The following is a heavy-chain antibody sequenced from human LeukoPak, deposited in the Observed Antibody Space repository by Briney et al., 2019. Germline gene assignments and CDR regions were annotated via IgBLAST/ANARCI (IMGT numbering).Heavy chain of an antibody. D-gene: IGHD2/OR15-2a*01. J-gene: IGHJ5*02. CDR2: ISTDGGGT. V-gene: IGHV3-64D*06. Sequence: PGGSLRLSCSASGFTFRIYAMHWVRQAPGGGLEYVSAISTDGGGTYYADSVKGRFTISRDNSKNTLHLQMSSLRVEDTAVYYCVKYCNSCYDPWGQGTLVTVSS. CDR3: VKYCNSCYDP. CDR1: GFTFRIYA.